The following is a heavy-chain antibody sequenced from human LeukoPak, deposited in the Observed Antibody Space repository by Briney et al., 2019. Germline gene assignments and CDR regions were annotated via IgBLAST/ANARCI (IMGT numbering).Heavy chain of an antibody. Sequence: ASVKVSCKASGYTFTSYDINWVRQATGQGLEWMGWMNPNSGNTGYAQKFQGRVTMTRNTSISTAYMELSSLRSEDTAVYYCARGFPDFWSGYRYCGMDVWGQGTTVTVSS. D-gene: IGHD3-3*01. J-gene: IGHJ6*02. V-gene: IGHV1-8*01. CDR3: ARGFPDFWSGYRYCGMDV. CDR1: GYTFTSYD. CDR2: MNPNSGNT.